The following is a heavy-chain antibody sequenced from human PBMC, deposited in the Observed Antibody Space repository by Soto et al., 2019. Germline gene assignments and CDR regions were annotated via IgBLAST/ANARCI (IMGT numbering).Heavy chain of an antibody. V-gene: IGHV3-30*18. D-gene: IGHD1-26*01. J-gene: IGHJ3*01. Sequence: QVQLVESGGGVVPPGTSLRLSCVASGFTFSGHGMHWVRQAPGKGLEWVAVVSSDGGTKYYADSVRGRLTVSRDNFENTLSLQMISLSSENTAVYYCAKEGTGSLYAFDVWGRGTRVTVSS. CDR2: VSSDGGTK. CDR1: GFTFSGHG. CDR3: AKEGTGSLYAFDV.